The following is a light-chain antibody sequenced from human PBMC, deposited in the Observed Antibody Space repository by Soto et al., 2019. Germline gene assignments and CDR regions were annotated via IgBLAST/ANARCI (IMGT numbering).Light chain of an antibody. V-gene: IGLV2-14*01. CDR2: GVS. CDR3: SLYTSSSTNLV. Sequence: QSALTQPASVSGSPGQSITIPCTGTSSDVGNYDFVSWYQQRPGKAPKLMIYGVSNRPSGVSNRFSGSKSGNTASLTISGLQAEDEADYYCSLYTSSSTNLVFGRGTKVTVL. CDR1: SSDVGNYDF. J-gene: IGLJ2*01.